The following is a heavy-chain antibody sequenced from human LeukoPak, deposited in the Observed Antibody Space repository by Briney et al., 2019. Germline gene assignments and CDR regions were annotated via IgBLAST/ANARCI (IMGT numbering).Heavy chain of an antibody. Sequence: SETLSLTCTVSGGSISSSSYYWGWIRQPPGKGLEWIGYIYYSGSTNYNPSLKSRVTISVDTSKNQFSLKLSSVTAADTAVYYCARDSFHQTPDLWGRGTLVTVSS. CDR3: ARDSFHQTPDL. D-gene: IGHD2/OR15-2a*01. V-gene: IGHV4-61*01. J-gene: IGHJ2*01. CDR2: IYYSGST. CDR1: GGSISSSSYY.